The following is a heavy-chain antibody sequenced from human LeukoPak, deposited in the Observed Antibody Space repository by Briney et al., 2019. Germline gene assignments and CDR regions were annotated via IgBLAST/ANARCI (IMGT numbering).Heavy chain of an antibody. D-gene: IGHD1-26*01. CDR3: ASHSRRWELSFDY. CDR1: GGSISSYY. V-gene: IGHV4-59*12. J-gene: IGHJ4*02. CDR2: IYYSGST. Sequence: SETLSLTCTVSGGSISSYYWSWIRQPPGKGLEWIGYIYYSGSTNYNPSLKSRVTISVDTSKNQFSLKLSSVTAADTAVYYCASHSRRWELSFDYWGQGTLVTVSS.